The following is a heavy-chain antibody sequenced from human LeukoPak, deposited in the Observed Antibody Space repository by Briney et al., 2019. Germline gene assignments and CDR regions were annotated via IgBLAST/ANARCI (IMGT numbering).Heavy chain of an antibody. D-gene: IGHD2-21*02. CDR3: AKRAGISYCGGDCYSP. V-gene: IGHV3-23*01. Sequence: PGGSLRLSCAASGFTFSSYAMSWVRQAPGKGLEWVSAISGSGGSTYYADSVKGRFTISRDNSKNTLYLQMNSLRAEDTAVYYCAKRAGISYCGGDCYSPWGQGTLVTVSS. CDR1: GFTFSSYA. CDR2: ISGSGGST. J-gene: IGHJ4*02.